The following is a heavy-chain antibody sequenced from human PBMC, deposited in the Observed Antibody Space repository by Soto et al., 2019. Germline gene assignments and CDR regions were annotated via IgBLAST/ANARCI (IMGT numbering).Heavy chain of an antibody. V-gene: IGHV1-2*02. CDR3: ARGELTRIEVMGV. Sequence: ASVNVSFKTAGYTFVDHYLYWVRQAPGQCLELMGWINPRNGDKRYAKKVQGRVTMTRDTTITTAYMDMSALTSDDTAVYYCARGELTRIEVMGVWGPWTTVTVSS. J-gene: IGHJ6*02. CDR1: GYTFVDHY. D-gene: IGHD3-9*01. CDR2: INPRNGDK.